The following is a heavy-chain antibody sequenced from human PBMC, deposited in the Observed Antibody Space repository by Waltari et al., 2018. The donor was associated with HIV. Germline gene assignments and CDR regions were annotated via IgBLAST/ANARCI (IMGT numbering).Heavy chain of an antibody. CDR1: GFTFSRYW. CDR2: VKHDGREH. V-gene: IGHV3-7*01. Sequence: EVQLVESGGDWVQTGGSLRLSCAASGFTFSRYWRSWVRQSPKKGLGWVANVKHDGREHYYGDSVNGRFTISRDNAKNSLYLQMNSLRDEDTAVYYCAVITTTGFDYWGQGTLVTVSS. CDR3: AVITTTGFDY. J-gene: IGHJ4*02. D-gene: IGHD3-22*01.